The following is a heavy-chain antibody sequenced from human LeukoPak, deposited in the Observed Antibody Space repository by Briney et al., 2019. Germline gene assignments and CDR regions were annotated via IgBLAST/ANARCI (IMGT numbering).Heavy chain of an antibody. J-gene: IGHJ4*02. CDR2: ISSSSSYI. CDR3: ARMGSRFVAAQYYFDY. Sequence: PGGSLRLSCAASGFTFSSYTMNWVRQAPGKGLEWVSSISSSSSYIYYADSVKGRFTISRDNAKNSLYLQMNSLRAEDTAVYYCARMGSRFVAAQYYFDYWGQGTLVTVSS. CDR1: GFTFSSYT. V-gene: IGHV3-21*01. D-gene: IGHD6-13*01.